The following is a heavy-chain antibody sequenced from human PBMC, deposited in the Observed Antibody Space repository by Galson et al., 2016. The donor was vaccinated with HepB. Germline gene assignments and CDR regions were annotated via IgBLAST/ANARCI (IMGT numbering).Heavy chain of an antibody. Sequence: SLRLSCAASGFTFSGSAIHWVRQASGKGLEWVGRIRSKPNNYATAYAASVTGRFTVSRDDSKNTVYLQMNSLKTEDTAVYYCTRRTYYYDRSGYSPFDYWGQGTLVTVSS. CDR1: GFTFSGSA. J-gene: IGHJ4*02. D-gene: IGHD3-22*01. CDR2: IRSKPNNYAT. CDR3: TRRTYYYDRSGYSPFDY. V-gene: IGHV3-73*01.